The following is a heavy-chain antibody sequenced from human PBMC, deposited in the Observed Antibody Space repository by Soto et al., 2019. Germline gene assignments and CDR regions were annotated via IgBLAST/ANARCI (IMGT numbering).Heavy chain of an antibody. CDR2: IYYSGST. Sequence: PSETLSLTCTVSGGSISSSSYYWGWIRQPPGKGLEWIGSIYYSGSTYYNPSLKSRVTISVDTSKNQFSLKLSSVTAADTAVYYCASLDKGGDYGDAFDIPAQRTTVTVSS. CDR1: GGSISSSSYY. J-gene: IGHJ3*02. CDR3: ASLDKGGDYGDAFDI. V-gene: IGHV4-39*01. D-gene: IGHD4-17*01.